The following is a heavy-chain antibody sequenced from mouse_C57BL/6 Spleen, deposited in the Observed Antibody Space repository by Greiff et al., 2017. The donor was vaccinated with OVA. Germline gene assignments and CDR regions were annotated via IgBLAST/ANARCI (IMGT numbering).Heavy chain of an antibody. J-gene: IGHJ2*01. V-gene: IGHV1-50*01. CDR3: GRGWSGYYLDY. D-gene: IGHD2-3*01. CDR1: GYTFTSYW. Sequence: QVQLQQPGAELVKPGASVKLSCKASGYTFTSYWMQWVKQRPGQGLEWIGKIDPSDSYTNYNQKFKGKATLTVDTSSSTAYLQLSSLTSEDSAVYYCGRGWSGYYLDYWGQGTTLTVSS. CDR2: IDPSDSYT.